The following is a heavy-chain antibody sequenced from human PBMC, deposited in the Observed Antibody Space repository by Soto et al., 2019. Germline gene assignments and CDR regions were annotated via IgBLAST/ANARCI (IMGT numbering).Heavy chain of an antibody. CDR3: ARGSFFSPQAHEDFDY. CDR1: GFTFSSYS. J-gene: IGHJ4*02. V-gene: IGHV3-21*01. CDR2: ISSSSSYI. Sequence: GGSLRLSCAASGFTFSSYSMNWVRQAPGKGLEWVSSISSSSSYIYYADSVKGRFTTSRDNAKNSLYLQMNSLRAEDTAVYYCARGSFFSPQAHEDFDYWGQGTLVTVSS. D-gene: IGHD3-3*02.